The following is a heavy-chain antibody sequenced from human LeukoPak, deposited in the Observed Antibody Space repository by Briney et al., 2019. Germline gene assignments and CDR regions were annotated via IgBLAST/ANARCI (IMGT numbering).Heavy chain of an antibody. V-gene: IGHV3-21*01. J-gene: IGHJ4*02. CDR3: ARVSSGATSSDY. CDR1: GFTFSSSV. D-gene: IGHD6-19*01. CDR2: ISSSSSYI. Sequence: GGSLRLSCAASGFTFSSSVMNWVRQAPGKGLEWVSSISSSSSYIYYADSVKGRFTISRDNAKNSLYLQMNSLRAEDTAVYYCARVSSGATSSDYWGQGTLVTVSS.